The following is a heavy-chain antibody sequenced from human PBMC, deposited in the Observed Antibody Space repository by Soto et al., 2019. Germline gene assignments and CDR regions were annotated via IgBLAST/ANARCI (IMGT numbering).Heavy chain of an antibody. CDR2: MNPNSGNT. J-gene: IGHJ6*02. Sequence: ASVKVSCKASGYTFTSYDINWVRQATGQGLEWMGWMNPNSGNTGYAQKFQGRVTMTRNTSISTACMELSSLRSEDTAVYYCAREYCSGGSCYSDGGMDVWGQGTTVTVSS. D-gene: IGHD2-15*01. CDR3: AREYCSGGSCYSDGGMDV. CDR1: GYTFTSYD. V-gene: IGHV1-8*01.